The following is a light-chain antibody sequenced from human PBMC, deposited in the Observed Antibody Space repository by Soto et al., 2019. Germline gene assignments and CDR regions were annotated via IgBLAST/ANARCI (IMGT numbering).Light chain of an antibody. CDR2: GAS. Sequence: EVVMTQSPVTLSVSRGETATLSCLASQTVSRNLAWYQQKPGQAPRLLIYGASTRATGIPARFSGSGSGTEFTFTIPSLQSEDSAVYYCLQYNNWALTFGGGTKVEIK. J-gene: IGKJ4*01. V-gene: IGKV3-15*01. CDR3: LQYNNWALT. CDR1: QTVSRN.